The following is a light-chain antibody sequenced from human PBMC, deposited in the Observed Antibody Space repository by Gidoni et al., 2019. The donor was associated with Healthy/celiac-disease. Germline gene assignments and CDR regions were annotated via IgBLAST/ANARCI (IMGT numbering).Light chain of an antibody. CDR1: QSLLHSDGKTY. Sequence: DIVMTQTPLSLSVTPGQPASISCKSSQSLLHSDGKTYLYWYLQKPGQSPQLLIYEVSSRFSRVPDRFSDSGSGTDFTLKLSRVEAGNVGVYYCMQGIHLPFTFXQXTRLEIK. CDR2: EVS. CDR3: MQGIHLPFT. V-gene: IGKV2-29*02. J-gene: IGKJ5*01.